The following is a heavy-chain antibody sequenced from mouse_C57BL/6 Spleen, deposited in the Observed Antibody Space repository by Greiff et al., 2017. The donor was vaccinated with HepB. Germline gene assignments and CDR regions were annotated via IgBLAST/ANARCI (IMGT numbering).Heavy chain of an antibody. CDR3: ARAYRYAMDY. J-gene: IGHJ4*01. V-gene: IGHV5-17*01. CDR2: ISSCSSTI. CDR1: GFTFSDYG. Sequence: EVKVVESGGGLVKPGGSLKLSCAASGFTFSDYGMHWVRQAPEQGLEWVAYISSCSSTIYYADTVKGRFTISRDNANNTLFLQMTSLRSEDTAMYYCARAYRYAMDYWGQGTSVTVSS.